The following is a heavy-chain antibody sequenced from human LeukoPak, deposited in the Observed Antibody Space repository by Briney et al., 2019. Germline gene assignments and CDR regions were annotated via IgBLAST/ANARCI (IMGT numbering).Heavy chain of an antibody. CDR3: ARASSVMEVIPTYFFDR. J-gene: IGHJ4*02. CDR2: VFHSGSA. V-gene: IGHV4-38-2*02. D-gene: IGHD1-1*01. Sequence: PSQTLSLTCTLSGYSISRGYYWGWIRQSPGKGLEWIGNVFHSGSAYYNPSLKSRVTISVDTSKNQFSLKLSSVTAADTAEYFCARASSVMEVIPTYFFDRWGQGTLVTVSS. CDR1: GYSISRGYY.